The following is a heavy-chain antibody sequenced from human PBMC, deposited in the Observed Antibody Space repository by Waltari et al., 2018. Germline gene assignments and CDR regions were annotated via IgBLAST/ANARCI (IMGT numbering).Heavy chain of an antibody. Sequence: QVQLVESGGGVVQPGTSLRLSCAASGFTFSHFAMHWVRQSPGKGLEWVAIIWYDGSNKYYSDSVKGRFTISRDNSKNTLYLQMNSLRVDDTAVYFCARGGLSARPDYWGQGTLVTVSS. D-gene: IGHD6-6*01. J-gene: IGHJ4*02. CDR3: ARGGLSARPDY. CDR2: IWYDGSNK. V-gene: IGHV3-33*01. CDR1: GFTFSHFA.